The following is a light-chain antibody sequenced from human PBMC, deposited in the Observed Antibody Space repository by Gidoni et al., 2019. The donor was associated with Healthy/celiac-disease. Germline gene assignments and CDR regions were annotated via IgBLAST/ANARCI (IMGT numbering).Light chain of an antibody. CDR3: QQSYSTPTT. CDR1: QSISSY. CDR2: AAS. J-gene: IGKJ1*01. V-gene: IGKV1-39*01. Sequence: DSQMTQSPSSLSASVGDRVTINCRASQSISSYLNWYQQKPGKAPKLLIYAASSLQSGVPSRFSGSGSGTDFTLTISSLQPEDFATYYCQQSYSTPTTFGQGTKVEIK.